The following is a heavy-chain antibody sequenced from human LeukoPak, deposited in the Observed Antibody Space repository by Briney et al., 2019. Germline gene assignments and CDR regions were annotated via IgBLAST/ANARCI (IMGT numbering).Heavy chain of an antibody. V-gene: IGHV1-8*01. CDR3: ARGGRAVLLWFGGTLQDNWFDP. J-gene: IGHJ5*02. CDR1: GDTFTSYD. D-gene: IGHD3-10*01. Sequence: ASVKVSCKASGDTFTSYDINCVRHATGEGLEWRGWMNPNSGNTGYAQKFQGRVTMTRNTSISTAYMELSSLRSADTAVYYCARGGRAVLLWFGGTLQDNWFDPWGQGTLVTVSS. CDR2: MNPNSGNT.